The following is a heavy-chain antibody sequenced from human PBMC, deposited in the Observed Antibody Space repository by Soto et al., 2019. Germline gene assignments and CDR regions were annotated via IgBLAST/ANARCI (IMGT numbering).Heavy chain of an antibody. J-gene: IGHJ4*02. Sequence: SVKVSCKASGGTLSIYAISGVLQAPGQGLEWMGGIIPIFGTANYAQKFQGRVTITADESTSTAYMELSSLRSEDTAVYYCARGLGSGWYAFDYWGQGTLVTVSS. CDR1: GGTLSIYA. CDR3: ARGLGSGWYAFDY. CDR2: IIPIFGTA. V-gene: IGHV1-69*13. D-gene: IGHD6-19*01.